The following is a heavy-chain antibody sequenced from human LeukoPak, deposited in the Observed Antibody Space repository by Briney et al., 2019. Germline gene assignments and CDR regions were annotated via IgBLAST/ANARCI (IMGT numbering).Heavy chain of an antibody. CDR2: VSSNGAKT. CDR3: GKEVERHFDLKY. J-gene: IGHJ4*02. V-gene: IGHV3-23*01. CDR1: GFTFSSYA. Sequence: GGSLRLSCAASGFTFSSYAITWVRQAPGKGLEWVSAVSSNGAKTYYADSVKGRFTISRDNSKKILYLQMNSLRAEDTAVYYCGKEVERHFDLKYWGQGTLVTVSS.